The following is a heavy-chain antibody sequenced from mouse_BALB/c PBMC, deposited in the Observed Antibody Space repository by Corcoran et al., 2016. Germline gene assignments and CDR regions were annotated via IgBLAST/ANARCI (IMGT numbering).Heavy chain of an antibody. CDR1: GYTFTNYG. CDR2: INTYTGEP. CDR3: AREPYAMDY. Sequence: QIQLVQAGPELKKPGETVKISCKASGYTFTNYGMNWVKQAPGQGLKWRGWINTYTGEPTYADDFKGRFAFSLEISASTAYLQINNLKNEDTATYFCAREPYAMDYWGQGTSVTVSS. D-gene: IGHD6-1*01. J-gene: IGHJ4*01. V-gene: IGHV9-3-1*01.